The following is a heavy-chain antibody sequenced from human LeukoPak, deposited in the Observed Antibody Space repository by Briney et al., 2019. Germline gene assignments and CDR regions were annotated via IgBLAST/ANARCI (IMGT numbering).Heavy chain of an antibody. J-gene: IGHJ4*02. Sequence: TSVKVSCKASGFTFTSSAVQWVRQARGQRLEWIGWIVVGSGNTNYAQKFQERVTITRDRSTSTAYMELSSLRSEDTAVYYCAAFGSSGWWAFNYFDYWGQGTLVTVSS. CDR2: IVVGSGNT. CDR3: AAFGSSGWWAFNYFDY. V-gene: IGHV1-58*01. CDR1: GFTFTSSA. D-gene: IGHD6-19*01.